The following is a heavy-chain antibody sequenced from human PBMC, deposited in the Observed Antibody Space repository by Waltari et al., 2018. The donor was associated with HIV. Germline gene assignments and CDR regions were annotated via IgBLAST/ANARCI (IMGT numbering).Heavy chain of an antibody. D-gene: IGHD3-9*01. V-gene: IGHV4-30-2*01. CDR2: IHHRVTT. Sequence: QLQLQESGSRQVKPSETLSLMCTISGDSINHGAYSWRWIRQPPGKDLEWIGYIHHRVTTNYNPSLKSRVTFFLDRSKNHFSLNLKSVTAADTAVYYCARSAYDTVTGGGWFDAWGQGILVTVSS. J-gene: IGHJ5*02. CDR1: GDSINHGAYS. CDR3: ARSAYDTVTGGGWFDA.